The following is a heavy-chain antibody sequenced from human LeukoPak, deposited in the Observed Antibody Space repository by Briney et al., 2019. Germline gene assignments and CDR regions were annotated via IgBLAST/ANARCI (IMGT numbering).Heavy chain of an antibody. CDR2: INPNTGAT. Sequence: GASVRVSCKASGYIFTDYFIHWVRQAPGQGLEGMGWINPNTGATNFAQKFQGRVTMPRDTSISTGYMELSSLTSDDTAVYYCTRGRTVAPGAAPPYDPWGQGTLVIVSS. CDR3: TRGRTVAPGAAPPYDP. CDR1: GYIFTDYF. D-gene: IGHD2-2*01. V-gene: IGHV1-2*02. J-gene: IGHJ5*02.